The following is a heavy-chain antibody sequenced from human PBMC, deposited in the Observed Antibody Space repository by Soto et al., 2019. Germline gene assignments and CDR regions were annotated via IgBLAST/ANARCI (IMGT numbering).Heavy chain of an antibody. CDR1: GGTFSSYA. J-gene: IGHJ3*02. CDR2: IIPIFGTA. Sequence: QVQLVQSGAEVKKPGSSVKVSCKASGGTFSSYAISWVRQAPGQGLEWMGGIIPIFGTANYAQKFQGRVKITADKATSTAYMELSSLRSEDTAVYYCARVNRVIQLWFSRGDAFDIWGQGTMVTVSS. D-gene: IGHD5-18*01. V-gene: IGHV1-69*06. CDR3: ARVNRVIQLWFSRGDAFDI.